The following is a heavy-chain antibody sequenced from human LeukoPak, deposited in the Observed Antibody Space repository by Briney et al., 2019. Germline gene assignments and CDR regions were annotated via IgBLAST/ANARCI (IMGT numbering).Heavy chain of an antibody. CDR1: GFTFTSYG. Sequence: GGSLRLSCAASGFTFTSYGMHWVRQAPGKGLEWVAFIRYGTNKYYADSVKGRFTISRDNSKNTLYLQMNSLRAEDTAVYYCARDDYDILTGYPLFDYWGQGTLVTVSS. CDR2: IRYGTNK. D-gene: IGHD3-9*01. V-gene: IGHV3-30*02. J-gene: IGHJ4*02. CDR3: ARDDYDILTGYPLFDY.